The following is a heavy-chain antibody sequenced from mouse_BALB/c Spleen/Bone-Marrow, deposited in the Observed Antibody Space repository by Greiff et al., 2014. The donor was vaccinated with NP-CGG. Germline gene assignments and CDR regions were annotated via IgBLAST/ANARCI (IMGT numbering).Heavy chain of an antibody. CDR1: GFTFSSYG. D-gene: IGHD1-1*01. Sequence: EVKLVESGGGLVQPGGSLKLSCAASGFTFSSYGMSWVRQTSDKRLELVATINSNGGSTYYPDSVKGRFTISRDNAKNTLYLQMSSLKSEDTAMYYCARDGSSYEGNYFDYWGQGTTLTVSS. V-gene: IGHV5-6-3*01. J-gene: IGHJ2*01. CDR2: INSNGGST. CDR3: ARDGSSYEGNYFDY.